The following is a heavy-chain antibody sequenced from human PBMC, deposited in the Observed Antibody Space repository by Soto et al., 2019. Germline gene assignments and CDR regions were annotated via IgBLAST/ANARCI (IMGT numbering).Heavy chain of an antibody. V-gene: IGHV3-23*01. CDR2: IGGGGDDT. CDR3: AKDRINHNSVWDPFDI. CDR1: GLTFRHSD. Sequence: GGSLRLSWAASGLTFRHSDKRWVRQAPGIGLGWVSGIGGGGDDTHYADSANAPLTIYRETNKTPLSLRLNGLSAEDTAVYYCAKDRINHNSVWDPFDIWGKGVMVAV. D-gene: IGHD2-15*01. J-gene: IGHJ3*02.